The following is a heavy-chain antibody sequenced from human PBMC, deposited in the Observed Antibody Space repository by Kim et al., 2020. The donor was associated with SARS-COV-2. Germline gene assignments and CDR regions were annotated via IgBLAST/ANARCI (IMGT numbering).Heavy chain of an antibody. D-gene: IGHD4-17*01. CDR3: VRHLSQFVTTVTTPFDY. J-gene: IGHJ4*02. V-gene: IGHV4-39*01. CDR1: GGSISSSSYY. CDR2: IYYSGST. Sequence: SETLSLTCTVSGGSISSSSYYWGWIRQPPGKGLEWIGSIYYSGSTYYNPSLKSRVTISVDTSKNQFSLKLSSVTAADTAVYYCVRHLSQFVTTVTTPFDYWGQGTLVTVS.